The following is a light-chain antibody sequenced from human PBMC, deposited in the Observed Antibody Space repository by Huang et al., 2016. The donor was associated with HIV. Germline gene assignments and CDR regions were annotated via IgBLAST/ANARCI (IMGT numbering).Light chain of an antibody. Sequence: DIQLTQSPSSLSASVGDRVTITCRASQGIRNSLAWYHQKPGKAPKLLLYAAFSLKSGVPSRISGSGSATDYTLTISSLQPEDFATYYCQQYYSTPPITFGQGTRLEIK. CDR2: AAF. CDR3: QQYYSTPPIT. CDR1: QGIRNS. J-gene: IGKJ5*01. V-gene: IGKV1-NL1*01.